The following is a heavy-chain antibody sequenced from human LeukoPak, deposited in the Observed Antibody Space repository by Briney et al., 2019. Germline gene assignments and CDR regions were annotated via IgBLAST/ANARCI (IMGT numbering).Heavy chain of an antibody. CDR3: ARGFTRQLVLAGY. V-gene: IGHV1-8*01. Sequence: ASVKVSCKASGYTFTSYDIHWVRQATGQGLEWMGWMNPNSGNTGYAQKFQGRVTMTRNTSISTAYMELSSLRSEDTAVYYCARGFTRQLVLAGYWGQGTLVTVSS. D-gene: IGHD6-6*01. J-gene: IGHJ4*02. CDR1: GYTFTSYD. CDR2: MNPNSGNT.